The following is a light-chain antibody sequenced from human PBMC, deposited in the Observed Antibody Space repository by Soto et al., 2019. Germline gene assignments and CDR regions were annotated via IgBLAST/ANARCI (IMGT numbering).Light chain of an antibody. V-gene: IGLV2-11*01. CDR3: CSYAGSYIYV. CDR2: DVT. CDR1: SSDVGGYNY. J-gene: IGLJ1*01. Sequence: QSALTQPRSVSGSPGQSVTISCTGTSSDVGGYNYVSWYQQHPDKAPKVMIYDVTKRPSGVPDRFSGSKSGKTASLTISGLQAEDEADYYCCSYAGSYIYVFGTG.